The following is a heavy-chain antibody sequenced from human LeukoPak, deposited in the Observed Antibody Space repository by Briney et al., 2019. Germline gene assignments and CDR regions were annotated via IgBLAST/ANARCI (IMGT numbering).Heavy chain of an antibody. CDR1: EFTFSSYE. Sequence: PGGSLRLSCAASEFTFSSYEMNWVRQAPGKGLEWLSYISSDGSIIYYADSVKGRFTISRDNAKNSLYLQMDSLRVEDTAVYYCAREGSDSSGWTEKYNWFDPWGQGILVTVSS. D-gene: IGHD6-19*01. CDR3: AREGSDSSGWTEKYNWFDP. J-gene: IGHJ5*02. CDR2: ISSDGSII. V-gene: IGHV3-48*03.